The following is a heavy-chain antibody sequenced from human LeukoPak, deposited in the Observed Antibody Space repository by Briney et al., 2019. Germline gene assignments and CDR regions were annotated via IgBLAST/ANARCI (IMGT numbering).Heavy chain of an antibody. D-gene: IGHD6-13*01. Sequence: AASVKVSCKASGYTFTSYGISWVRQAPGQGLEWMGWISAYNGNTNYAQKLQGRVTMTTDTSTSTAYMELRSLRSDDTAVYYCARVRLGQQLVIWEYYYYYYMDVWGKGTTVTVSS. CDR2: ISAYNGNT. CDR1: GYTFTSYG. V-gene: IGHV1-18*01. CDR3: ARVRLGQQLVIWEYYYYYYMDV. J-gene: IGHJ6*03.